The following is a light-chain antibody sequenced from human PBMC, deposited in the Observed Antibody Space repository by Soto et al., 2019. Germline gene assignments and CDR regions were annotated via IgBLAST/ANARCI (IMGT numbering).Light chain of an antibody. CDR1: QSVSSY. CDR3: QRPSNRPAI. J-gene: IGKJ5*01. V-gene: IGKV3-11*01. CDR2: DAS. Sequence: EIVLTQSPATLSLARGERATLSCRASQSVSSYLAWYKQKPGQAPRLLIYDASNRATGIPARFSGSGSGTDTTLTISIREPADLAFYYLQRPSNRPAILGQGTRLEIK.